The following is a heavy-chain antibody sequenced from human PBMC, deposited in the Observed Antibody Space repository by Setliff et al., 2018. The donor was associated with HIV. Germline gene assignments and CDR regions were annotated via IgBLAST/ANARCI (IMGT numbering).Heavy chain of an antibody. J-gene: IGHJ4*02. CDR2: ISAYNGNT. CDR3: ARRMEMTPIGY. V-gene: IGHV7-4-1*02. CDR1: GYTFTSYG. D-gene: IGHD2-15*01. Sequence: ASVKVSCKASGYTFTSYGIGWVRQAPGQGLEWMGWISAYNGNTNYAQGFTGRFVFSLDTSVSTAYLQISSLKAEDSAVYYCARRMEMTPIGYWGQGTLVTVSS.